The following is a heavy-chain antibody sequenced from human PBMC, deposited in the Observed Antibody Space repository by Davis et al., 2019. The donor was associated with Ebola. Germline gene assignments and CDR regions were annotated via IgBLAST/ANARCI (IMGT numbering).Heavy chain of an antibody. CDR2: IYYSGST. J-gene: IGHJ4*02. V-gene: IGHV4-39*07. Sequence: MPGGSLRLSCTVSGGSISSSSYYWGWIRQPPEKGLEWIGSIYYSGSTYYNPSLKSRVTISVDTSKNQFSLKLSSVTAADTAVYYCARDYGSYWGQGTLVTASS. CDR1: GGSISSSSYY. D-gene: IGHD3-16*01. CDR3: ARDYGSY.